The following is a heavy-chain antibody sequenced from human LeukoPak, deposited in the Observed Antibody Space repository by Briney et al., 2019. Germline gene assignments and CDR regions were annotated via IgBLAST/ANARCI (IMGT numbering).Heavy chain of an antibody. CDR2: ISSSGSTI. J-gene: IGHJ4*02. D-gene: IGHD2-21*02. CDR3: ARDRDVTAISAGIDY. Sequence: GGSLRLSCAASGFTFSDYYMSWIRQAPGKGLEWVSYISSSGSTIYYADSVKGRFTISRDNAKNSLYLQMNSLRAEDTAVYYCARDRDVTAISAGIDYWGQGTLVTVSS. CDR1: GFTFSDYY. V-gene: IGHV3-11*01.